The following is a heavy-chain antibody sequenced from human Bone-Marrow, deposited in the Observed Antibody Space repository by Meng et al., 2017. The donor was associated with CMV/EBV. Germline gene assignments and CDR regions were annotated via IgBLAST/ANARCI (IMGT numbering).Heavy chain of an antibody. CDR2: IYSGGST. V-gene: IGHV3-53*01. D-gene: IGHD6-6*01. CDR3: ARPYRGDSSSSPVAYDLGYY. J-gene: IGHJ4*01. Sequence: GGSLRLSCEPPGFTARSNYMSWVRQAPGKGLEWVSVIYSGGSTYYADSVKGRFTISRDNSKNTLYLQMNSLRAEDTAVYYCARPYRGDSSSSPVAYDLGYYWGQGTMVTVSS. CDR1: GFTARSNY.